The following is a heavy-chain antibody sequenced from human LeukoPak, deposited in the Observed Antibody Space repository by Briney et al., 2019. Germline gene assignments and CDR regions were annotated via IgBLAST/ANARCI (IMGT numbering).Heavy chain of an antibody. D-gene: IGHD1-1*01. J-gene: IGHJ4*02. CDR1: GFTFSDYY. CDR2: ISSSGSTI. Sequence: PGGSLRLSCAASGFTFSDYYMSWIRHAPGKGLEWVSYISSSGSTIYYADSVKGRFTISRDNAKNSLYLQMNSLRAEDTAVYYCARDRFYSTGSVDYWGQGTLVTVSS. V-gene: IGHV3-11*01. CDR3: ARDRFYSTGSVDY.